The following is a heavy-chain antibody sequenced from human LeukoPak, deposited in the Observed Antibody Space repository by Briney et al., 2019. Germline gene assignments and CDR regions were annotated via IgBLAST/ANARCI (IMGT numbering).Heavy chain of an antibody. CDR1: GFTFSSYS. Sequence: GGSLRLSCAASGFTFSSYSMNWVGQAPGKGREWVSYISSSSSTIYYADSVKGRFTISRDNAKNSLYLQMNSLRAEDTAVYYCAREGSTYYYDSSGYDYWGQGTLVTVSS. CDR3: AREGSTYYYDSSGYDY. J-gene: IGHJ4*02. CDR2: ISSSSSTI. D-gene: IGHD3-22*01. V-gene: IGHV3-48*01.